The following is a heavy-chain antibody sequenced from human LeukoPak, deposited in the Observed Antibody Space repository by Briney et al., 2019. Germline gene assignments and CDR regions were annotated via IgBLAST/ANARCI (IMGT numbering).Heavy chain of an antibody. CDR3: ARVFRGAVTSNWFDP. CDR2: ISDSGST. J-gene: IGHJ5*02. Sequence: SETLSLTCSVSGASMNGHYWTWIRLSPGKGLEWIGYISDSGSTSYNPSLRSRVIMALEASKTEFSLRLNFVTVADTAVYYCARVFRGAVTSNWFDPWGQGTLVTVSS. CDR1: GASMNGHY. V-gene: IGHV4-59*11. D-gene: IGHD3-3*01.